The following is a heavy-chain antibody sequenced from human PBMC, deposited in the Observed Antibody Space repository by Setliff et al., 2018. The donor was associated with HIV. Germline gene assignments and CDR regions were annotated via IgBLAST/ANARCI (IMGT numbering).Heavy chain of an antibody. D-gene: IGHD3-3*01. CDR3: ARGPDSRFLEWLSRPTYYYYMDV. Sequence: PSETLSLTCAVSGASISNSNWWSWVRQPPRKGLEWIGEIYHSGSTNYNPSLKSRVTLSGDKSKNQFSLKLSSVTAADTAVDYCARGPDSRFLEWLSRPTYYYYMDVWGKGTTVTVSS. V-gene: IGHV4-4*02. CDR2: IYHSGST. CDR1: GASISNSNW. J-gene: IGHJ6*03.